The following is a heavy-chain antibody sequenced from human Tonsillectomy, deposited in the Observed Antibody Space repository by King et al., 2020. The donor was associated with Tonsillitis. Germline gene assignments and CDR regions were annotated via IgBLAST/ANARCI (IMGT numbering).Heavy chain of an antibody. J-gene: IGHJ4*02. CDR1: GYSFTSYW. D-gene: IGHD3-22*01. Sequence: VQLVESGAEVKKPGESLKISCKASGYSFTSYWIVWVRQMPGKGLECMGIIYPGDSETRYSPSFQGQVIISADKSISTAYLQWSSLKASDTAMYYCARRYYYDSTGYYPFDHGGQGTLVTVSS. CDR2: IYPGDSET. CDR3: ARRYYYDSTGYYPFDH. V-gene: IGHV5-51*01.